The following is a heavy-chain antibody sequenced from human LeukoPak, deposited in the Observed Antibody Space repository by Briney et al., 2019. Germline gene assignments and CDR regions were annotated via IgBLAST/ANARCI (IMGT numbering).Heavy chain of an antibody. CDR2: INHSGST. CDR1: GGSFSGYY. V-gene: IGHV4-34*01. J-gene: IGHJ4*02. D-gene: IGHD2-2*01. CDR3: ARGNCYGVDY. Sequence: PSETLSLTCAVYGGSFSGYYWSSIRQPPGKGLEWIGEINHSGSTNYNPSLKSRVTISVDTSKNQFSLKLSSVTAADTAVYYCARGNCYGVDYWGQGTLVTVSS.